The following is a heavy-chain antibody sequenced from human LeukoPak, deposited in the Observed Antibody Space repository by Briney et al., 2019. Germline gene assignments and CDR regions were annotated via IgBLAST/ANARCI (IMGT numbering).Heavy chain of an antibody. Sequence: GASLKISCKGSGYSFTTYWIAWVRQMPGKGLEWMGIIYPGDSDTRYSPSFQGQVTISADKSISTAYLQWSSLKASDTAMYYCARRDYSGYYYEVDYWGQGTLVTVSS. J-gene: IGHJ4*02. CDR2: IYPGDSDT. V-gene: IGHV5-51*01. CDR1: GYSFTTYW. D-gene: IGHD3-22*01. CDR3: ARRDYSGYYYEVDY.